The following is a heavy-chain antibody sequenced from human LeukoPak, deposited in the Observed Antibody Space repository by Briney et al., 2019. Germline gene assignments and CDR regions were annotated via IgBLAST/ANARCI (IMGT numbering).Heavy chain of an antibody. V-gene: IGHV1-8*02. CDR3: ARGGLLGMSIAVAGMGSDY. CDR2: MNPNSGNT. Sequence: ASVKVSCKASGYTFTSYGINWVRQATGQGLEWMGWMNPNSGNTGYAQKFQGRVTMTRNTSISTAYMELSSLRSEDTAVYYCARGGLLGMSIAVAGMGSDYWGQGTLVTVSS. D-gene: IGHD6-19*01. CDR1: GYTFTSYG. J-gene: IGHJ4*02.